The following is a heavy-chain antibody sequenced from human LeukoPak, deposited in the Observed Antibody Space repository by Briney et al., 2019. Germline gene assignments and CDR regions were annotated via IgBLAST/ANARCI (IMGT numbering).Heavy chain of an antibody. V-gene: IGHV3-23*01. J-gene: IGHJ6*02. CDR1: GFRFSSYA. CDR2: MTGSGATT. Sequence: PGGSLRLSCAASGFRFSSYAMNWVRQAPGKGLEWVSSMTGSGATTYYADSVKGRFTISRDNSKNTLYLQMDNLRADDTAVYYCAKRGSEAQGQIHSFYYGLDVWGQGTTLIVS. CDR3: AKRGSEAQGQIHSFYYGLDV. D-gene: IGHD6-19*01.